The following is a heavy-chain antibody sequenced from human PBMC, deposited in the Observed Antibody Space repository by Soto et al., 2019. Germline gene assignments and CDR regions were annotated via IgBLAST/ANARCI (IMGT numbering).Heavy chain of an antibody. J-gene: IGHJ4*02. Sequence: QVQLVESEGGVVQPGRSLRLSCTASGFTFSNYGMHWVRQAPGKGLEWVTFISYDGNVAYYADSVKGRFTSSRHNSKNTLYLQMNSLRTEDTAVYYCAKEGPITNWYFDYWGQGTLVTVSS. CDR2: ISYDGNVA. CDR1: GFTFSNYG. D-gene: IGHD1-1*01. V-gene: IGHV3-30*18. CDR3: AKEGPITNWYFDY.